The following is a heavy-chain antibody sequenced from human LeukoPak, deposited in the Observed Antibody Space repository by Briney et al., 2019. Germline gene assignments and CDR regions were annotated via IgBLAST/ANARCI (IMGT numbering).Heavy chain of an antibody. CDR3: AALVPAAMRGHSDY. CDR2: INHSGST. V-gene: IGHV4-34*08. D-gene: IGHD2-2*01. Sequence: SESLSLTCAVSGLTFSGYYRSWIRQPPGKGLEWIWEINHSGSTNYNPSLKSRVTISVDTSKNPLSLKLSSVTAADTAVYYCAALVPAAMRGHSDYWGQGTLVTVSS. J-gene: IGHJ4*02. CDR1: GLTFSGYY.